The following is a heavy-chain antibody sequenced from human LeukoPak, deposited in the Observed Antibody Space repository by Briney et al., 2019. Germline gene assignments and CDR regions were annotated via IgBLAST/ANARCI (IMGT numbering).Heavy chain of an antibody. D-gene: IGHD3-10*01. CDR3: ARGPVYYYGSGSPSMWKYYFDY. CDR1: GGSISSYY. J-gene: IGHJ4*02. Sequence: SETLSLTCTVSGGSISSYYWSWIRQPPGKGLEWIGYIYYSGSTNYNPSLKSRVTISVDTSKNQFSLKLSSVTAADTAVYYCARGPVYYYGSGSPSMWKYYFDYWGQGTLVTVSS. CDR2: IYYSGST. V-gene: IGHV4-59*12.